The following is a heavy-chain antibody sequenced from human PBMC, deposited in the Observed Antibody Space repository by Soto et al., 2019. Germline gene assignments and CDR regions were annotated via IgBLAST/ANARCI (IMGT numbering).Heavy chain of an antibody. CDR2: IYTSGST. CDR3: AREISPFGVFTGRIRQTYF. D-gene: IGHD3-16*01. J-gene: IGHJ2*01. Sequence: GKGLEWIGRIYTSGSTNYNPSLKSRVTMSVDTSKNQFSLKLSSVTAADTAVYYCAREISPFGVFTGRIRQTYF. V-gene: IGHV4-4*07.